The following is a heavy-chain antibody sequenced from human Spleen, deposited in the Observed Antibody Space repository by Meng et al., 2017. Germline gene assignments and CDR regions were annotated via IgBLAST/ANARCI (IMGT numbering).Heavy chain of an antibody. D-gene: IGHD5-18*01. Sequence: GGSLRLSCAASGFSFSSYEMNWVRQAPGKGLEWVSYISSSGSTIYYADSVKGRFTISRDNAKNTLYVQMNSLRAEDTAVYYCAKSRYGGYSYGSDYWGQGTLVTVSS. V-gene: IGHV3-48*03. CDR1: GFSFSSYE. CDR3: AKSRYGGYSYGSDY. J-gene: IGHJ4*02. CDR2: ISSSGSTI.